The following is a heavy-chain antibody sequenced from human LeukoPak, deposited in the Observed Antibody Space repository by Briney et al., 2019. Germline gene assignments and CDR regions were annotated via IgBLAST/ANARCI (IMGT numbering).Heavy chain of an antibody. Sequence: PGGSLRLSCAASGFTFSSNYMSWGRQGPGKGLGWGSVIYSGGSTYYSDCVTGRFTISRDNSKNTLYLQMNSLRAEDTAVYYCATRDDQLPSVDWGQGTLVTVSS. CDR3: ATRDDQLPSVD. CDR1: GFTFSSNY. V-gene: IGHV3-66*02. J-gene: IGHJ4*02. D-gene: IGHD2-2*01. CDR2: IYSGGST.